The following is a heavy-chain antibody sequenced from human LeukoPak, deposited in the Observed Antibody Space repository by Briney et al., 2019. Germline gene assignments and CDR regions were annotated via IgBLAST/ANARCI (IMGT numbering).Heavy chain of an antibody. J-gene: IGHJ4*02. D-gene: IGHD3-22*01. CDR3: ASMSSGYLANLDY. CDR1: GFTFSSYS. V-gene: IGHV3-48*04. Sequence: HPGGSLRLSCAASGFTFSSYSMNWVRQAPGKGLEWVSYISSSSSTIYYADSVKGRFTISRDNAKNSLYLQMNSLRAEDTAVYYCASMSSGYLANLDYWGQGTLVTVSS. CDR2: ISSSSSTI.